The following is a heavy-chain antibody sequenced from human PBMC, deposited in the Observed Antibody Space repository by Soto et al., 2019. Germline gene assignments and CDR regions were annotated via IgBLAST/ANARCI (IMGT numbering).Heavy chain of an antibody. CDR3: AGYGSGSSNWFDP. V-gene: IGHV4-59*01. D-gene: IGHD3-10*01. CDR1: GGSISSYY. Sequence: SETLSLTSTVSGGSISSYYWSWIRQPPGKGLEWIGYIYYSGSTNYNPSLKSRVTISVDTSKNQFSLKLSPVTAADTAVYYCAGYGSGSSNWFDPWGQGTLVTVSS. CDR2: IYYSGST. J-gene: IGHJ5*02.